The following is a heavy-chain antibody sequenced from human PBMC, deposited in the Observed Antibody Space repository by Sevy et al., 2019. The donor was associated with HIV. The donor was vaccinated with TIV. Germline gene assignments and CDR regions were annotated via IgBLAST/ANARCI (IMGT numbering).Heavy chain of an antibody. CDR1: GFTFSDYY. CDR3: ARDHVKDGDLGDYYYFAMDI. J-gene: IGHJ6*02. D-gene: IGHD4-17*01. CDR2: VSGSDDTK. Sequence: GGSLRLSCAASGFTFSDYYMSWIRQAPGKGLEWVSYVSGSDDTKYYADFVKGRFTISRDNAKNSLYLQMSSLRAEDTAVYYCARDHVKDGDLGDYYYFAMDIWGQGTTVTVSS. V-gene: IGHV3-11*01.